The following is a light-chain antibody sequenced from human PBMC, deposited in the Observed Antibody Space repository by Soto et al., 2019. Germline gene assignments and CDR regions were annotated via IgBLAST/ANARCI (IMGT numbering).Light chain of an antibody. CDR2: EVI. V-gene: IGLV2-8*01. CDR3: SSYAGTDNLLYV. CDR1: SSDIGAYNY. J-gene: IGLJ1*01. Sequence: QSVLTQRPSASGSPGQSVTISCTGTSSDIGAYNYVSWYQQHPGKAPKLLIYEVIQRPAGVPDRFSGSKSANTASLTVSGLQPEDEADYYCSSYAGTDNLLYVFGSGTKVTVL.